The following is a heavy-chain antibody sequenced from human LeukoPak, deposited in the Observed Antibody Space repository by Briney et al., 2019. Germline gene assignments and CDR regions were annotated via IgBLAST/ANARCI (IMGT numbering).Heavy chain of an antibody. CDR2: IYTSGST. CDR1: GGSISSYY. Sequence: SETLSLTCTVSGGSISSYYWSWIRQPAGKGLEWIGRIYTSGSTYYNPSLKSRVTISVDTSKNQFSLKLNSVTASDTAVYYCARQGGSGRSLDYWGQGTLVTVSS. J-gene: IGHJ4*02. V-gene: IGHV4-4*07. D-gene: IGHD3-10*01. CDR3: ARQGGSGRSLDY.